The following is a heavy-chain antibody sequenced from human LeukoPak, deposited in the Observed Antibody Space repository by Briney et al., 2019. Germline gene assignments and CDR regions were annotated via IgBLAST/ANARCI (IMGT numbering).Heavy chain of an antibody. CDR3: ATYDQQLAFDN. CDR2: VHLNGAT. V-gene: IGHV4-4*02. Sequence: SETLSLTCAVSGGSITTTNWWSGVRQPPGKGVEWIGEVHLNGATNYNPSLASRFSMSIDKSNNHLSLEVTSVTAADTAMYYSATYDQQLAFDNWGQGTLVTVSS. D-gene: IGHD6-13*01. CDR1: GGSITTTNW. J-gene: IGHJ4*02.